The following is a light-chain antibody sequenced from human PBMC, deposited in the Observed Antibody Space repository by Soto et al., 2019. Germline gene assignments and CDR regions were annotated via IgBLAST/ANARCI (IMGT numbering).Light chain of an antibody. Sequence: LTQSPAAQALSLGERATRTCKASENVRTFVDWYQQKPGQAPRLLIHGASNRATGIPDRFSGSGSGTDFTITICNLEPEDFAVYYCQQHSAQPPWTFGQGTKVDIK. CDR2: GAS. CDR1: ENVRTF. J-gene: IGKJ1*01. V-gene: IGKV3-11*01. CDR3: QQHSAQPPWT.